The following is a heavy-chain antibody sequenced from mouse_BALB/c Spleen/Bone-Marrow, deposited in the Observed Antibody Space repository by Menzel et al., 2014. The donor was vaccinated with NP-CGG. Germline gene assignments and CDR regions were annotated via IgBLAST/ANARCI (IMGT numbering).Heavy chain of an antibody. CDR1: GNTFTSYD. CDR2: IFPGDSTT. D-gene: IGHD1-2*01. Sequence: QVQLKESGVELVKPGASVKLSCKASGNTFTSYDTNWVRQRPEQGLEWIGWIFPGDSTTKYNEKFKGKATLSTDKSSSTVHMQLSRLTSEDSAVYFCVRSRLRDWYFDVWGAGTTVTISS. J-gene: IGHJ1*01. CDR3: VRSRLRDWYFDV. V-gene: IGHV1S56*01.